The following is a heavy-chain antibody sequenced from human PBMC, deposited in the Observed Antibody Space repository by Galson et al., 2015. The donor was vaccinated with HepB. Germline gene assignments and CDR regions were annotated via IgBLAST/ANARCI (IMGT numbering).Heavy chain of an antibody. J-gene: IGHJ4*02. CDR3: ATVDTWGGFDY. V-gene: IGHV1-24*01. CDR2: FDPEDGKT. CDR1: GYTLIELS. Sequence: SVKVSCKVSGYTLIELSIHWVRQAPGKGLVWMGGFDPEDGKTIYAQKFQGRVTMTEDSSTDTAYMELSSLRSEDTAVYYCATVDTWGGFDYWGQGTLVTVSS. D-gene: IGHD3-16*01.